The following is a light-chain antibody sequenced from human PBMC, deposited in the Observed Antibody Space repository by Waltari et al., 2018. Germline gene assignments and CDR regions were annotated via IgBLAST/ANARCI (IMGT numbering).Light chain of an antibody. CDR2: WAS. J-gene: IGKJ1*01. CDR3: QQYYDVPWT. V-gene: IGKV4-1*01. Sequence: DIVMTQSPDSLAVSPGERATINCKSSQSVLYSSNNKNYLAWYQQKVGQPPKLLIYWASTRESGVPDRFSGSGSGTDFTLTSSSLQAEDVAVYYCQQYYDVPWTFGQGTKVEIK. CDR1: QSVLYSSNNKNY.